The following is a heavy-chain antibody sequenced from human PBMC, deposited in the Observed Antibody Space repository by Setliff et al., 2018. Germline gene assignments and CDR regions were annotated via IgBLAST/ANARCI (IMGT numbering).Heavy chain of an antibody. Sequence: LSLPFLFSYFSLLLSDYYFAWIRQPPGKCLEFLCRLSYGGSTSYHSPFRSRVTISVDTSKRQFSLRLPSVTAADTAVYFCARHGGPAGDAFDIWGQGTMVTVSS. V-gene: IGHV4-39*01. CDR1: YFSLLLSDYY. J-gene: IGHJ3*02. D-gene: IGHD3-16*01. CDR3: ARHGGPAGDAFDI. CDR2: LSYGGST.